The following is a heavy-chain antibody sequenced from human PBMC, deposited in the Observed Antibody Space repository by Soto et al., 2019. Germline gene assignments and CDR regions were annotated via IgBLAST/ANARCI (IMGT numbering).Heavy chain of an antibody. D-gene: IGHD3-22*01. CDR2: INHSGST. V-gene: IGHV4-34*01. CDR3: ARDGDYYDSSGYYYQRNAFDI. CDR1: GGSFSDYY. J-gene: IGHJ3*02. Sequence: SETLSLTCAVYGGSFSDYYWSWIRQPPGKGLDWIGEINHSGSTNYNPSLKSRVTISVDTSKNQFSLKLSSVTAADTAVYYCARDGDYYDSSGYYYQRNAFDIWGQGTMVT.